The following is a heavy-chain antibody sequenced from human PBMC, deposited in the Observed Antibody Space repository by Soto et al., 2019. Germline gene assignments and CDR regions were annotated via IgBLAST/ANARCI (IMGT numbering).Heavy chain of an antibody. V-gene: IGHV3-33*05. CDR1: GFTFRSYV. Sequence: QVQLVESGGGVVQPGTSLRLSCVGSGFTFRSYVIHWVRQAPGKGLEWVALTSYDGSNNFYGDSVKGRFTISRHNSRNTVYLQMDSLRFEDTALYYCARWGTTGGLDVWGQGTLVSVSS. J-gene: IGHJ4*02. CDR2: TSYDGSNN. D-gene: IGHD3-16*01. CDR3: ARWGTTGGLDV.